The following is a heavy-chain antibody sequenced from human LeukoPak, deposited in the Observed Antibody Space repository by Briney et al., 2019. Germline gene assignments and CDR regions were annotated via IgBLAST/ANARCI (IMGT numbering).Heavy chain of an antibody. J-gene: IGHJ6*02. D-gene: IGHD2-15*01. CDR2: IYDSGRT. CDR1: GGSISSADSS. CDR3: ARAPGYCSPTICHSGYYYYGMDV. V-gene: IGHV4-30-2*01. Sequence: SETLSLTCAVSGGSISSADSSWSWIRQPPGQGLEWIGYIYDSGRTFYNPSLDSRVTISIDRSKNQFSLKLNSVTAADTAVYYCARAPGYCSPTICHSGYYYYGMDVWGQGTTVTVSS.